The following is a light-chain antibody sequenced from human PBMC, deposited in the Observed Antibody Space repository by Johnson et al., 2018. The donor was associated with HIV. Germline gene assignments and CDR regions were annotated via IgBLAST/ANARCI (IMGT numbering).Light chain of an antibody. CDR1: SSNIGNNY. CDR2: DNN. CDR3: GTWDSSLSAYV. V-gene: IGLV1-51*01. J-gene: IGLJ1*01. Sequence: QSLLTQPPSVSAAPGQKVTISCSGSSSNIGNNYVSWYQQFPGTAPKLLIYDNNKRPSGIPDRFSASKSGTSATLGITGLQTGDEADYYCGTWDSSLSAYVFATETKVTVL.